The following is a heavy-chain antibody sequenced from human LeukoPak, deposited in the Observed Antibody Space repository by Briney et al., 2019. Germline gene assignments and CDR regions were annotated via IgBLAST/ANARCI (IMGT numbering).Heavy chain of an antibody. CDR2: ISGSGGST. V-gene: IGHV3-23*01. CDR3: AKDLVRQPLLYYFDY. J-gene: IGHJ4*02. CDR1: GFTFSSYA. Sequence: GGSLRLSCAASGFTFSSYAMSWVRQAPGKGLEWVSAISGSGGSTYYADSVKGRFTISRDNSKNTLYLQMNSLRAEDTAVYYCAKDLVRQPLLYYFDYWGQGTLVTVSS. D-gene: IGHD6-13*01.